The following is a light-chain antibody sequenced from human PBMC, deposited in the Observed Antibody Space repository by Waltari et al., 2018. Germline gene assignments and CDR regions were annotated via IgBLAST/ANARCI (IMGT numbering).Light chain of an antibody. Sequence: QSALTPAASVSGSPGQSITMSCTGTNSAVGSYNLFSWYQQNPGEAPKLMIFEVTKRPSGVSNRFSGSKSGNTASLTISGLQAEDETHYYCFSYAGSRNWVFGGGTKLTVL. CDR3: FSYAGSRNWV. V-gene: IGLV2-23*02. J-gene: IGLJ3*02. CDR1: NSAVGSYNL. CDR2: EVT.